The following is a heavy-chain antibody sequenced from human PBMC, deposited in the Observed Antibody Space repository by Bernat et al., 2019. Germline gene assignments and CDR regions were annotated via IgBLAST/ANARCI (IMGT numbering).Heavy chain of an antibody. CDR2: ISWDGGST. D-gene: IGHD3-10*01. Sequence: EVQLVESGGVVVQPGGSLRLSCAASGFTFDDYTMHWVRQAPGKGLEWVSLISWDGGSTYYADSVKGRFTISRDNSKNSLYLQMNSLRTEDTALYYCAKDILSGPGVGFDYWGQGTLVTVSS. J-gene: IGHJ4*02. V-gene: IGHV3-43*01. CDR3: AKDILSGPGVGFDY. CDR1: GFTFDDYT.